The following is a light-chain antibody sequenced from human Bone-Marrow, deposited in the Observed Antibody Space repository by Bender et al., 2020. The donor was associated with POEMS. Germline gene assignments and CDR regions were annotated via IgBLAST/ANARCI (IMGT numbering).Light chain of an antibody. CDR3: SSYSSTNTRVV. Sequence: QSALTQPASMSGSPGQSITISCTGSSSYIGAYNFVSWFQQHPGKGPKLLIYDVTSRPSGVSNRFSGSQSGYTASLTISGLQAEDEADYYCSSYSSTNTRVVFGGGTRLTVL. CDR1: SSYIGAYNF. J-gene: IGLJ2*01. V-gene: IGLV2-14*03. CDR2: DVT.